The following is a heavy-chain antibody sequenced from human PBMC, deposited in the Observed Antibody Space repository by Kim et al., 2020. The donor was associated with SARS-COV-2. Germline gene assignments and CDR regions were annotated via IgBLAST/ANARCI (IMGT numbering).Heavy chain of an antibody. V-gene: IGHV4-4*07. CDR1: GGSINNYY. J-gene: IGHJ4*02. CDR3: ARGGGYSSGKAKFDY. Sequence: SETLSLTCTVSGGSINNYYWSWIRQPAGKGLEWIGRIYASGTTNYNPSLKSRVTMSVDTSKNQFSLNLRSVTAADTAVYYCARGGGYSSGKAKFDYWGQGTLLTASS. D-gene: IGHD6-19*01. CDR2: IYASGTT.